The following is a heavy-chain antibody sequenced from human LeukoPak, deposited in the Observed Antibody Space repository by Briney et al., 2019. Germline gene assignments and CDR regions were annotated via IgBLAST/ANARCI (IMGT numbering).Heavy chain of an antibody. CDR1: GFIFSNYR. CDR2: ISSTSDTI. J-gene: IGHJ6*02. D-gene: IGHD5-18*01. Sequence: PGGSLRLSCAASGFIFSNYRMNWVRQAPGKGLEWVSYISSTSDTIYYVDSVKGRFTISRDNAKNSLYLQINSLRAEDTAVYYCARRQLSYYGMDVWGQGTTVTVSS. CDR3: ARRQLSYYGMDV. V-gene: IGHV3-48*04.